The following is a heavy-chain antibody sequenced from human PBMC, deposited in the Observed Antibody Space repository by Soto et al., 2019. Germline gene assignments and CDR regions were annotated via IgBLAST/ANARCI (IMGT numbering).Heavy chain of an antibody. J-gene: IGHJ4*02. Sequence: PSETLSLTCSVSGGSVSSSHYFWVRLRQPPGQGSVGIGTIYYSGNTYYNPSLKSRVTISVDMSKNQFSLKLSSVTAADTAVYYCARDSKDLAAFDYWGQGILVTVSS. CDR2: IYYSGNT. D-gene: IGHD6-25*01. CDR3: ARDSKDLAAFDY. CDR1: GGSVSSSHYF. V-gene: IGHV4-39*01.